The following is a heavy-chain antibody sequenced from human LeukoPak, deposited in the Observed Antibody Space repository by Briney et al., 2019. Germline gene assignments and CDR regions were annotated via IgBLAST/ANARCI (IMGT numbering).Heavy chain of an antibody. Sequence: PGGSLRLSCAASGFTFSSYAMHWVRQAPGKGLEWVAVISYDGSNKYYADSVKGRFTISRDNSKNTLYLQMNSLRAEDTAVYYCARVKRLRDSSGYYLFDYWGQGTLVTVSS. J-gene: IGHJ4*02. CDR3: ARVKRLRDSSGYYLFDY. CDR2: ISYDGSNK. CDR1: GFTFSSYA. D-gene: IGHD3-22*01. V-gene: IGHV3-30-3*01.